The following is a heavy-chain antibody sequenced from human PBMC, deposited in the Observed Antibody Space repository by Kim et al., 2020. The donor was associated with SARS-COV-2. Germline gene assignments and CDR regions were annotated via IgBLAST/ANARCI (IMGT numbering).Heavy chain of an antibody. D-gene: IGHD2-15*01. Sequence: KGRLTISKDHAKNSLYLQMNSLRAEDTAVYYCASHIVVVVAATKEDAFDIWGQGTMVTVSS. J-gene: IGHJ3*02. CDR3: ASHIVVVVAATKEDAFDI. V-gene: IGHV3-11*04.